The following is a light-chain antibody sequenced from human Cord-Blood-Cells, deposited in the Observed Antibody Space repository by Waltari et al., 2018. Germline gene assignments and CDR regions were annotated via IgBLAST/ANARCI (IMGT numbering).Light chain of an antibody. CDR2: EGS. Sequence: QSALTQPASVSGSPGQSITISCTGTSSDVGSYNLVSWYQQHPAKAPKLMIYEGSKRPSGVSTRFSGSKSGNTASRTISGLQAEDEADYYCCSDAGSSTWVFGGGTKLTGL. CDR3: CSDAGSSTWV. CDR1: SSDVGSYNL. V-gene: IGLV2-23*01. J-gene: IGLJ3*02.